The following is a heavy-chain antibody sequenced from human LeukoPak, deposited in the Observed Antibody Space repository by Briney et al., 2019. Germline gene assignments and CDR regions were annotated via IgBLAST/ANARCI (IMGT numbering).Heavy chain of an antibody. CDR1: GFTFSSYS. J-gene: IGHJ4*02. D-gene: IGHD6-25*01. CDR3: ARDLSSDYWEPSFWD. Sequence: GGSLRLSCAASGFTFSSYSMNWVRQAPGKGLEWVSYISSSSSTIYYADSVKGRFTISRDNAKNSLYLQMNSLRAEDTAVYYCARDLSSDYWEPSFWDWGQGTLVTVSS. V-gene: IGHV3-48*01. CDR2: ISSSSSTI.